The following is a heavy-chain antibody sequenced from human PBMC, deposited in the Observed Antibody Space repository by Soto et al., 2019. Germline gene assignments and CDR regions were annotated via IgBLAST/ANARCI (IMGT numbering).Heavy chain of an antibody. J-gene: IGHJ6*02. Sequence: PGGSLRLSCAASGFTFSSYAMSWVRQAPGKGLEWVSAISSSGGSTYYADSVKGRFTISRDNSKNTLYLQMNSLRAEDTAVYYCAKGYSSGWFRDYYYGMDVWGQGTTVTVSS. V-gene: IGHV3-23*01. CDR1: GFTFSSYA. CDR2: ISSSGGST. CDR3: AKGYSSGWFRDYYYGMDV. D-gene: IGHD6-19*01.